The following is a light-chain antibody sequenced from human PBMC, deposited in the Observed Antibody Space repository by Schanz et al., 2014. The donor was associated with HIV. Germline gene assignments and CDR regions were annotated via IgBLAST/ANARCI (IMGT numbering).Light chain of an antibody. CDR2: AAS. Sequence: DIQMTQSPSSLSASVGDRVTITCRASQSISSYLNWYQQKPGKAPKLLIYAASSLQGGAPSRFSGSGSGTGFTLTISSLQPEDFATYYCQQSDSLPQTFGQGTKVEI. CDR3: QQSDSLPQT. J-gene: IGKJ1*01. V-gene: IGKV1-39*01. CDR1: QSISSY.